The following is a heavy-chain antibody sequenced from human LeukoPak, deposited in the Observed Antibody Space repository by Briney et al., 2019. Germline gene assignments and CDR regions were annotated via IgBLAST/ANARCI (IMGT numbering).Heavy chain of an antibody. V-gene: IGHV3-15*01. CDR1: GFTFSNAW. CDR2: IKRKNDGETT. J-gene: IGHJ4*02. Sequence: GVSLRFSGAGSGFTFSNAWLSWVRPGQGQGRVGIGRIKRKNDGETTDSAEPENSRSTISSDDSKTQLYLQMTRLTTEDAAVYHCATLASSTEYYLHYWGQGPLVTVYS. D-gene: IGHD5-12*01. CDR3: ATLASSTEYYLHY.